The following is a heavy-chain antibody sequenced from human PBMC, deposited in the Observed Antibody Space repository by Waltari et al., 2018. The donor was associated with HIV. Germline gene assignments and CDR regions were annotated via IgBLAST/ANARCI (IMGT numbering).Heavy chain of an antibody. CDR3: ARDERRCNSGDCYPSDY. CDR1: GFTFSGYA. Sequence: EVHLVESGGGLVKPGESLRLSCAASGFTFSGYAMKWVRQAPGKGVEWVSDMSRNSSYIYYADSVKGRFTISRDNAKNSVYLQMKSLRVEDTAVYYCARDERRCNSGDCYPSDYWGQGTLVTVSS. CDR2: MSRNSSYI. J-gene: IGHJ4*02. V-gene: IGHV3-21*01. D-gene: IGHD2-21*02.